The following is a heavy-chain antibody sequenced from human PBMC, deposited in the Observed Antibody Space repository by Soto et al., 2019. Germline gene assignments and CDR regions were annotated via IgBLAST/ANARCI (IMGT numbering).Heavy chain of an antibody. Sequence: LSLTCTVSGGSISSGGYYWSWIRQHPGKGLEWIGDICYSGSTYYNPSLKSRVTISVDTSKNQFSLKLSSVTAADTAVYYCARDAAISGIEAFDIWGQGTMVTVSS. D-gene: IGHD1-20*01. CDR2: ICYSGST. J-gene: IGHJ3*02. V-gene: IGHV4-31*03. CDR3: ARDAAISGIEAFDI. CDR1: GGSISSGGYY.